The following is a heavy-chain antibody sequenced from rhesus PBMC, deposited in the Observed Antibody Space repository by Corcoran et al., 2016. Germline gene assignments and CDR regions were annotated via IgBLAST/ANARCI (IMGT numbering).Heavy chain of an antibody. CDR2: TYGSCSST. V-gene: IGHV4-169*01. CDR1: GGSISSSY. CDR3: ARGGAGVISSVDY. J-gene: IGHJ4*01. Sequence: QLQLQESGPGLVKPSETLSVTCAVSGGSISSSYWSWIRQAPGKGLRWFGYTYGSCSSTNYHPSLKSRVTLSVDTSKNQLSLQLGSVTAADTAVYYCARGGAGVISSVDYWGQGVLVTVSS. D-gene: IGHD3-34*01.